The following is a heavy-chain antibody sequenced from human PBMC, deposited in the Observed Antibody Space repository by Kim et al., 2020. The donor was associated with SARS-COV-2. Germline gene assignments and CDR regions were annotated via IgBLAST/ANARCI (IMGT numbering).Heavy chain of an antibody. CDR3: ARLGGGFGGGVGDI. CDR2: SYYSGRT. J-gene: IGHJ3*02. CDR1: GGSISSSSYY. V-gene: IGHV4-39*01. Sequence: SETLSLTCTVSGGSISSSSYYWGWIRQPPGKGLEWIGSSYYSGRTYYNPSLNSRVTISADTSKNQYSLKLSPVTAADTAVYYCARLGGGFGGGVGDIWGQGTMVTVSS. D-gene: IGHD3-10*01.